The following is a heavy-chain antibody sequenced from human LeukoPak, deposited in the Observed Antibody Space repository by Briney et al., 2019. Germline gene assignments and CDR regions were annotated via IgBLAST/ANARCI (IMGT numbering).Heavy chain of an antibody. D-gene: IGHD5-18*01. J-gene: IGHJ6*03. V-gene: IGHV4-39*07. CDR3: ARAAPAMGDYYYYYMDV. Sequence: SETLSLTCTVSGGSISSSSYYWGWIRQPPGKGLEWIGSIYYSGSTNYNPSLKSRVTISVDTSKNQFSLKLSSVTAADTAVYYCARAAPAMGDYYYYYMDVWGKGTTVTVSS. CDR1: GGSISSSSYY. CDR2: IYYSGST.